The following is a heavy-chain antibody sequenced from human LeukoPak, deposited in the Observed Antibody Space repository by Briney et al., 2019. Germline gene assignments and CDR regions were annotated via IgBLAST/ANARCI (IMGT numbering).Heavy chain of an antibody. CDR1: GFTFSSYW. J-gene: IGHJ3*02. V-gene: IGHV3-74*01. D-gene: IGHD3-10*01. CDR2: INSDGSST. Sequence: GGSLRLXCAASGFTFSSYWMHWVRHAPGKGLVWVSRINSDGSSTSYADSVKGRFTISRDNAKNTLYLQMNSLRAEDTAVYYCARANYYGSGRAAFDIWGQGTMVTVSS. CDR3: ARANYYGSGRAAFDI.